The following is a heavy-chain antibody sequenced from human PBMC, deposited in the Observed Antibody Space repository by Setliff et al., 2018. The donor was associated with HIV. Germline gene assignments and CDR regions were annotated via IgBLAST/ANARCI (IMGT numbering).Heavy chain of an antibody. D-gene: IGHD3-10*01. CDR3: AKHSNYYASGSYLDC. CDR2: ITGSGVTT. CDR1: GFTFSRYA. Sequence: GESLKISCAASGFTFSRYAMTWVRQAPGKGLEWVSLITGSGVTTHYAGSVKGRFTISRDNSKNTLYLQMNSLRAEDTAIYYCAKHSNYYASGSYLDCWGQGTLVTVSS. V-gene: IGHV3-23*01. J-gene: IGHJ4*02.